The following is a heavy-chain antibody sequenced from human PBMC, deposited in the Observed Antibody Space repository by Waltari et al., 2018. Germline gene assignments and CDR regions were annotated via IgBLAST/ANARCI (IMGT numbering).Heavy chain of an antibody. CDR3: AKELSGYDFEDY. CDR1: GFTFSRSA. V-gene: IGHV3-23*01. J-gene: IGHJ4*02. Sequence: EVQLLESGGGLVQPGGSLRLSCAASGFTFSRSAMSWVRQAPGKGLEWVSAISGSGGSTYYADSVKGQFTISRDNSKNTLYLQMNSLRAEDTAVYYCAKELSGYDFEDYWGQGTLVTVSS. CDR2: ISGSGGST. D-gene: IGHD5-12*01.